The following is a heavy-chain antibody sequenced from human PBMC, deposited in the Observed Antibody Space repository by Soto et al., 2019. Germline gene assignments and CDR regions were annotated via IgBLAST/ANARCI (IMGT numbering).Heavy chain of an antibody. Sequence: QVQLVQSGAEVRKPGSSVKVSCKASGYSFLYYAITWVRQAPGQGLEWMGWISPYNANAKYAQRFQGRVTITTETSTSTAFLELKSLTSDDTALYFCAVRGSGTSKALLGWGQGTLVTVCS. CDR1: GYSFLYYA. D-gene: IGHD6-19*01. V-gene: IGHV1-18*01. CDR2: ISPYNANA. CDR3: AVRGSGTSKALLG. J-gene: IGHJ4*02.